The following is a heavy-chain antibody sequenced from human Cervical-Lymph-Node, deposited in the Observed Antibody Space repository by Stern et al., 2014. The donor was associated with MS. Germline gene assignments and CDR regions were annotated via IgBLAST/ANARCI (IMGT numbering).Heavy chain of an antibody. J-gene: IGHJ5*02. CDR1: GGTFSKFP. CDR3: ALSSETSDRWYSLGYDL. CDR2: IFPVYGTP. V-gene: IGHV1-69*01. Sequence: VQLVQSGGEVTKPGSSVKVSCKASGGTFSKFPSSWVRQAPGQGLGWMGGIFPVYGTPTYAQEFRGRMTISADVSASTVYMELIRLRSDNTAVYDCALSSETSDRWYSLGYDLWGQGTLVTVSS. D-gene: IGHD6-13*01.